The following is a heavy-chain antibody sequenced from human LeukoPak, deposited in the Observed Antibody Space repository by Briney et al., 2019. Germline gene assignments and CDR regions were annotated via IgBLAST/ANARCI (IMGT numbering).Heavy chain of an antibody. J-gene: IGHJ5*02. D-gene: IGHD2-15*01. CDR2: INPSGGTT. CDR3: ARRDCSGATCGWSDP. Sequence: GASVKVSCKASGYTFTGYYIHWVRQAPGQGPEWMGIINPSGGTTNYAQKFQGRVTMTRDTSTGTVYMELSSLRSEDTAVYYCARRDCSGATCGWSDPWGQGTLVTVSS. CDR1: GYTFTGYY. V-gene: IGHV1-46*01.